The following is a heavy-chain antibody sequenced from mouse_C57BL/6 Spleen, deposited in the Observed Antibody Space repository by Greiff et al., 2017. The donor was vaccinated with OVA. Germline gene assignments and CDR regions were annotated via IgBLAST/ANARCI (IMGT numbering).Heavy chain of an antibody. V-gene: IGHV1-50*01. Sequence: VKLQQPGAELVKPGASVKLSCKASGYTFTSYWMQWVKQRPGQGLEWIGEIDPSDSYTNYNQKFKGKATLTVDTSSSTAYMQLSSLTSEDSAVYYCARGGTAQATSYWGQGTLVTVSA. J-gene: IGHJ3*01. CDR2: IDPSDSYT. CDR3: ARGGTAQATSY. D-gene: IGHD3-2*02. CDR1: GYTFTSYW.